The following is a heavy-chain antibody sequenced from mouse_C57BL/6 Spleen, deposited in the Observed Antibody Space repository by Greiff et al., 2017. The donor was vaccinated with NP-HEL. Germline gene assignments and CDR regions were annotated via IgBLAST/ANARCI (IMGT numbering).Heavy chain of an antibody. CDR2: IDPENGDT. D-gene: IGHD3-3*01. Sequence: VQLQQSGAELVRPGASVKLSCTASGFNIKDDYMHWVKQRPEQGLEWIGWIDPENGDTEYASKFQGKATITADTSSNTAYLQLSSLTSEDTAVYYCTPGTWYFDVWGTGTTVTVSS. CDR1: GFNIKDDY. J-gene: IGHJ1*03. CDR3: TPGTWYFDV. V-gene: IGHV14-4*01.